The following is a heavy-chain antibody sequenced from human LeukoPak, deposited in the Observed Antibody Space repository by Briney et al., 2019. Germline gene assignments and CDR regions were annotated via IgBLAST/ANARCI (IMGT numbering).Heavy chain of an antibody. CDR3: ARAVVVTGNYYYYYMDV. J-gene: IGHJ6*03. D-gene: IGHD2-21*02. CDR2: ISPSGGST. V-gene: IGHV1-46*01. CDR1: GYTFTRYY. Sequence: ASVKVSCKAFGYTFTRYYMHWVRQAPGQGPEWMGVISPSGGSTTYAQKFQGRVTLTRDMSTSIDYLELSSLRSEDTAVYYCARAVVVTGNYYYYYMDVWGKGTTVTISS.